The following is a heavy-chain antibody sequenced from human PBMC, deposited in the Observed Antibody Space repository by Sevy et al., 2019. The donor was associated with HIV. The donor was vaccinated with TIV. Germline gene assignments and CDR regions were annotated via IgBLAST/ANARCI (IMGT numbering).Heavy chain of an antibody. J-gene: IGHJ6*02. CDR1: GFTFSSYS. Sequence: GESLKISCAASGFTFSSYSMNWVRQAPGKGLEWVSSISSSSSYIYHADSVKGRFTISRDNAKNSLYLQMNSLRAEDTAVYYCARNGVRYYYGMDVWGQGTTVTVSS. CDR3: ARNGVRYYYGMDV. CDR2: ISSSSSYI. D-gene: IGHD4-17*01. V-gene: IGHV3-21*01.